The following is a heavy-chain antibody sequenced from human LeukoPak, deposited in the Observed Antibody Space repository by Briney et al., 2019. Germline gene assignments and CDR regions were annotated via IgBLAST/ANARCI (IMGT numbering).Heavy chain of an antibody. CDR1: GFTFSDYY. D-gene: IGHD6-13*01. V-gene: IGHV3-11*01. J-gene: IGHJ4*02. CDR3: ARSRIAAAPVDY. Sequence: GGSLRLSCAASGFTFSDYYVSWIRQALGKGLEWVSYISSSGSTIYYADSVKGRFTISRDNAKNSLYLQMNSLRAEDTAVYYCARSRIAAAPVDYWGQGTLVTVSS. CDR2: ISSSGSTI.